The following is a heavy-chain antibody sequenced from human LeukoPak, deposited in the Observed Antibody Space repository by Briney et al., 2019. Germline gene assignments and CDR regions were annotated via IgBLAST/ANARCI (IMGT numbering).Heavy chain of an antibody. D-gene: IGHD2-8*02. CDR3: ARGGTVMPIDY. V-gene: IGHV1-2*02. J-gene: IGHJ4*02. CDR2: INPNSGGT. Sequence: APVKVSCKASGYTLTGYYLHWVRQAPGQGLEWMGWINPNSGGTKYAQKLQGRVTMTRDTSISTAYMELSRLTSDDTAVYYCARGGTVMPIDYWGQGTLVTVSS. CDR1: GYTLTGYY.